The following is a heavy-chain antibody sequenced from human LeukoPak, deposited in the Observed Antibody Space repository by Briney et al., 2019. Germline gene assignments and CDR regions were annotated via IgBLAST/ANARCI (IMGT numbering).Heavy chain of an antibody. CDR2: IRSKAYGGTT. CDR3: AKWGVDKGEWRHYVDY. CDR1: GFTFGDYA. J-gene: IGHJ4*02. Sequence: PGRSLRLSCTASGFTFGDYAMSWFRQAPGKGLEWVGFIRSKAYGGTTEYAASVKGRFTISRDDSKSIAYLQMNSLKTEDTAVYYCAKWGVDKGEWRHYVDYWGQGTLVIVSS. V-gene: IGHV3-49*03. D-gene: IGHD3-16*01.